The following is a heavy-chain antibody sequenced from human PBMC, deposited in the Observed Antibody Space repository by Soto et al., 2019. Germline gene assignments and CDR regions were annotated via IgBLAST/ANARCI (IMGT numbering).Heavy chain of an antibody. J-gene: IGHJ4*02. CDR2: IYYSGST. V-gene: IGHV4-39*07. CDR3: AMGGGWNDYVWGSYRYRPFDY. Sequence: SETLSLTCTVSGGSISSSSYYWGWIRQPPGKGLEWIGSIYYSGSTYYNPSLKSRVTISVDTSKNQFSLKLSSVTAADTAVYYCAMGGGWNDYVWGSYRYRPFDYWGQGTLVTVSS. D-gene: IGHD3-16*02. CDR1: GGSISSSSYY.